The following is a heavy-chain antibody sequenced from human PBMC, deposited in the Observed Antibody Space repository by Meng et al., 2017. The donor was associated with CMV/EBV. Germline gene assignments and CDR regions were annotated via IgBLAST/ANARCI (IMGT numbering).Heavy chain of an antibody. CDR2: ISYDGSNK. D-gene: IGHD2-2*01. CDR3: ARAIHGAQVVPAKLTVYYYGMDV. CDR1: GFTFSSYA. J-gene: IGHJ6*02. Sequence: GESLKISCAASGFTFSSYAMSWVRQAPGKGLEWVAVISYDGSNKYYADSVKGRFTISRDNSKNTLYLQMNSLRAEDTAVYYCARAIHGAQVVPAKLTVYYYGMDVWGQGTTVTVSS. V-gene: IGHV3-30-3*01.